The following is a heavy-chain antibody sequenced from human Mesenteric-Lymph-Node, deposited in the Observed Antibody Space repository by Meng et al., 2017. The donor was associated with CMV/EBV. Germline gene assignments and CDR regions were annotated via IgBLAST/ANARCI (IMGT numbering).Heavy chain of an antibody. V-gene: IGHV3-7*01. Sequence: GESLKISCAASGFTFSSYWMSWVRQAPGKGLEWVANIKQDGSEKYYVDSVKGRFTISRDNAKNSLYLQMNSLRAEDTAVYYCARSEVQLVLYYYYGMDVWGQGTTVTVS. CDR1: GFTFSSYW. D-gene: IGHD1-1*01. J-gene: IGHJ6*02. CDR3: ARSEVQLVLYYYYGMDV. CDR2: IKQDGSEK.